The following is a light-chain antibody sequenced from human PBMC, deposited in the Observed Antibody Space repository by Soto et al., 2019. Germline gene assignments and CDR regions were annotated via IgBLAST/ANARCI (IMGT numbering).Light chain of an antibody. CDR1: QSVSSN. V-gene: IGKV3-15*01. Sequence: EIVMTQSPATLSVSLGERATLXXRASQSVSSNLAWYQQKPGQAPRLVXYGASTRATGIPARFSGSGSGTEFTLTISSLQSEDFAVYYCQQYNNWPPWTFGQGTKVDIK. J-gene: IGKJ1*01. CDR3: QQYNNWPPWT. CDR2: GAS.